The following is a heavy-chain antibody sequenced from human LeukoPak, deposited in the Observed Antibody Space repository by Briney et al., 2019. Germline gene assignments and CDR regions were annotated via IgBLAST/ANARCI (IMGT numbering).Heavy chain of an antibody. D-gene: IGHD3-9*01. CDR2: IIPIFGTA. CDR1: GGTFSSYA. J-gene: IGHJ3*02. CDR3: ARSEPSYYDILTGYPNDAFDI. V-gene: IGHV1-69*05. Sequence: GASVKVSCKASGGTFSSYAISWVRQAPGQGLEWMGGIIPIFGTANYAQKLQGRVTITTDESTSTAYMELSSLRSEDTAVYYCARSEPSYYDILTGYPNDAFDIWGQGTMVTVSS.